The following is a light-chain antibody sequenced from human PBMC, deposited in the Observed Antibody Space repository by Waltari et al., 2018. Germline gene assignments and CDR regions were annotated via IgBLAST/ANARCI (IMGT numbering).Light chain of an antibody. CDR1: QAISNN. V-gene: IGKV1-16*01. Sequence: DIQMTQSPSSLSASVGDTVTITCRASQAISNNLAWVQQKPGKGPKSLIYGAFILQSGVPSRFSGSGSETDFTHTISRLQPEDFATYYCQQYNTYPYTFGQGTKLEIK. CDR3: QQYNTYPYT. J-gene: IGKJ2*01. CDR2: GAF.